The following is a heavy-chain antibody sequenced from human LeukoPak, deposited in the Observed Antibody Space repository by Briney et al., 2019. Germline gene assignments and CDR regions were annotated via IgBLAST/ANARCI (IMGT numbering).Heavy chain of an antibody. Sequence: SETLSLTCTVSGDSISSSGYYWGWIRQPPGKGLEWIGSIYFSGITNYNPSLTSRVTVSVDTSKNQFSLKLSSVTAADTAVYYCARDQITIFGGFNWFDPWGQGTLVTVSS. V-gene: IGHV4-39*02. D-gene: IGHD3-3*01. J-gene: IGHJ5*02. CDR3: ARDQITIFGGFNWFDP. CDR1: GDSISSSGYY. CDR2: IYFSGIT.